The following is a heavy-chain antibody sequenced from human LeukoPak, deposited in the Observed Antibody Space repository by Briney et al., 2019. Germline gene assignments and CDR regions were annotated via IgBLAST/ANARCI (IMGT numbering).Heavy chain of an antibody. CDR2: ISSSSSTI. Sequence: GGSLRLSCAASGFTFSSYSMNWVRQAPGKGLEWVSYISSSSSTIYYADPVKGRFTISRDNAKNSLYLQMNSLRVEDTAVYYCARAYSGTYGLGYYYMDVWGKGTTVTISS. V-gene: IGHV3-48*01. D-gene: IGHD1-26*01. J-gene: IGHJ6*03. CDR1: GFTFSSYS. CDR3: ARAYSGTYGLGYYYMDV.